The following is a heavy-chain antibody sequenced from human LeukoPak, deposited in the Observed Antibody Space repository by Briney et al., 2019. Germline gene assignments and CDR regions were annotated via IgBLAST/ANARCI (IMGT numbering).Heavy chain of an antibody. J-gene: IGHJ4*02. CDR3: ASGSYFDSNGRGFDY. CDR2: INPKSGST. V-gene: IGHV1-2*02. Sequence: ASVKVSCKASVYTFSGYYMHWVRQAPGQGLEWMGWINPKSGSTKYAQKFQGRVTMTRDTSISTADMELSGPGFDDTAVYYCASGSYFDSNGRGFDYWGKGTMVTVSS. CDR1: VYTFSGYY. D-gene: IGHD3-22*01.